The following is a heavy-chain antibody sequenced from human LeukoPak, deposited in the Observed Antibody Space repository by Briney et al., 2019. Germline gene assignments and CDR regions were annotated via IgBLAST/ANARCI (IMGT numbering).Heavy chain of an antibody. Sequence: PSETLSLTCTVSGGSISSSSYYWGWIRQPPGKGLEWIGSIYYSGSTYYNPSLKSRVTISVDTSKNQFSLKLSSVTAADTAVYYCARESDYYDSSGYVGGVPYYYYYYMDVWGKGTTVTVSS. D-gene: IGHD3-22*01. J-gene: IGHJ6*03. V-gene: IGHV4-39*07. CDR3: ARESDYYDSSGYVGGVPYYYYYYMDV. CDR2: IYYSGST. CDR1: GGSISSSSYY.